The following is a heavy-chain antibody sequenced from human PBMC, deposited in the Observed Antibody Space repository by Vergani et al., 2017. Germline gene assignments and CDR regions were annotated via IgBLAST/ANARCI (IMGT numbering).Heavy chain of an antibody. CDR2: ISYDGTQK. CDR1: GVTSSSYG. Sequence: QVHLVESGGGVVQPGRSLRLSCVVSGVTSSSYGLHCVRQAPGKGLEWVAVISYDGTQKYYADSVKGRFTISRDNSKSTLYLQMNSLRTEDTAVYYCATKRCGTPCWQIGYFREWGQGTLVTVSS. CDR3: ATKRCGTPCWQIGYFRE. D-gene: IGHD1-1*01. V-gene: IGHV3-30*03. J-gene: IGHJ1*01.